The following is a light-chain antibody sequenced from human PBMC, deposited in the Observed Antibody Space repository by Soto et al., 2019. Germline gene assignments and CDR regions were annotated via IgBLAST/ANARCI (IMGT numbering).Light chain of an antibody. CDR2: GAS. CDR1: QSVSSN. Sequence: EIVMTQSPATLSVFPGERATLSCRASQSVSSNLAWYQQKPGQAPRLLIYGASTRAIGIPARFSGSGSGTEFTLTISRLQSEDFAVYYCQQYINWPRFTFCSGTKGDIK. J-gene: IGKJ3*01. CDR3: QQYINWPRFT. V-gene: IGKV3-15*01.